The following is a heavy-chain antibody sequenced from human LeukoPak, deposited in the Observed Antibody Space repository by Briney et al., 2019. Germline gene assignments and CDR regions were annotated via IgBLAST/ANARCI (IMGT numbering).Heavy chain of an antibody. V-gene: IGHV4-4*07. Sequence: SETLSLTCTVSGGSISSYYWSWIRQPAGKGLEWIGRIYTSGSTNYNPSLKSRVTMSVDTSKNQFSLKLSSVTAADAAVYYCARDRPSVYYDFWSGYYSYFDYWGQGTLVTVSS. CDR3: ARDRPSVYYDFWSGYYSYFDY. CDR2: IYTSGST. D-gene: IGHD3-3*01. J-gene: IGHJ4*02. CDR1: GGSISSYY.